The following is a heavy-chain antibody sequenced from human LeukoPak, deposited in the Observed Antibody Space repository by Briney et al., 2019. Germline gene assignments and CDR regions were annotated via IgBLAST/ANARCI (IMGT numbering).Heavy chain of an antibody. J-gene: IGHJ4*02. CDR2: IYTSGST. Sequence: PSETLSLTCTGSGGSISSYYWSWIRQPPGKGLEWIGYIYTSGSTNYNPSLKSRVTLSVDTSKNQFSLKLSSVTAADTAVYYCARGGYRPIDYWGQGTLVTVSS. D-gene: IGHD6-13*01. CDR3: ARGGYRPIDY. CDR1: GGSISSYY. V-gene: IGHV4-4*09.